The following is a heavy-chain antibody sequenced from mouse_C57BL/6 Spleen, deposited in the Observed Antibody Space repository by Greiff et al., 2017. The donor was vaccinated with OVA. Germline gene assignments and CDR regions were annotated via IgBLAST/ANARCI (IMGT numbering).Heavy chain of an antibody. CDR2: IYPGSGST. V-gene: IGHV1-55*01. D-gene: IGHD3-2*02. J-gene: IGHJ2*01. CDR1: GYTFTSYW. Sequence: QVQLQQPGAELVKPGASVKMSCKASGYTFTSYWITWVKQRPGQGLEWIGDIYPGSGSTTYNEKVKGKVTLTVDTTSSPAYMQLSSLTSEDSAVYYCARWELRLPFDYWGQGTTLTVSS. CDR3: ARWELRLPFDY.